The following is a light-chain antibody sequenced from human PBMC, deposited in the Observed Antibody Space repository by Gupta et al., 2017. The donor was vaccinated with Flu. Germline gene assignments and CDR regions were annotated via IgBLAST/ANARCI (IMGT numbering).Light chain of an antibody. CDR2: DAS. Sequence: EIVMTQSPATLSLSPGETATLSFRAIQTISKFLAWDQKRHGQAPRLLMYDASHRAAGIPVRFTGSGSGTDFTLTISSLEPEDFAIYYCQQRSGRPMYTFGQGTELEIK. CDR1: QTISKF. CDR3: QQRSGRPMYT. V-gene: IGKV3-11*01. J-gene: IGKJ2*01.